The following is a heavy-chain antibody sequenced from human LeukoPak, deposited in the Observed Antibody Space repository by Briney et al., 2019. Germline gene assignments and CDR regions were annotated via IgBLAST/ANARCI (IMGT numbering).Heavy chain of an antibody. CDR2: IGVAGDT. CDR1: GFTFSSYD. CDR3: ARGGDRDY. Sequence: SGGSLRLSCAASGFTFSSYDMHWVRQVTGKRLEWVSAIGVAGDTYYLDSVKGRFTISRENAKNSLYLQMNSLRAGDTAVYYCARGGDRDYWGQGTLVTVSS. J-gene: IGHJ4*02. V-gene: IGHV3-13*04.